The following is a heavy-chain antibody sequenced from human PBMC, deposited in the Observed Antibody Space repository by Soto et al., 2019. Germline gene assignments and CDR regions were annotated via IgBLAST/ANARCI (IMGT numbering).Heavy chain of an antibody. J-gene: IGHJ4*02. CDR1: GSSITHDNYY. CDR3: ERIVVVDPVAKD. CDR2: IFYAGTT. Sequence: SLTRPRPWTVAGSSITHDNYYRNWIRQSSGKGLGWIGSIFYAGTTYYSPSLKDRVTISVDTSKNSFSLNLTSVTAADTAVDFGERIVVVDPVAKDWGQGTLVTVSS. D-gene: IGHD2-15*01. V-gene: IGHV4-39*02.